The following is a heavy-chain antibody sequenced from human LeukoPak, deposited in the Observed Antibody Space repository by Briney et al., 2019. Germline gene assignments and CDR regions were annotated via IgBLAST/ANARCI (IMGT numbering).Heavy chain of an antibody. J-gene: IGHJ4*02. CDR2: ISGSGSDT. D-gene: IGHD6-13*01. Sequence: GGSLRLSCAASGFDFSDAWMAWVRQVPGKGLEWLSYISGSGSDTNYADSVKGRFTTSRDNAKNSLYLQMNSLRAEDTAVYYCARVGSIAAAGTPDYWGQGTLVTVSS. CDR1: GFDFSDAW. CDR3: ARVGSIAAAGTPDY. V-gene: IGHV3-11*06.